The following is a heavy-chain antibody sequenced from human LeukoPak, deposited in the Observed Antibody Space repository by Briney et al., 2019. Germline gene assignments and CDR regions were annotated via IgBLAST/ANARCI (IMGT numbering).Heavy chain of an antibody. Sequence: PSETLSLTCTVSGGSISSGDYYWSWIRQPPGKGLEWIGYIYYSGSTYYNPSLKSRVTISVDTSKNQFSLKLSSVTAADTAVYYCARYSSSSIHFDYWGQGTLVTVSS. V-gene: IGHV4-30-4*08. CDR2: IYYSGST. J-gene: IGHJ4*02. CDR1: GGSISSGDYY. D-gene: IGHD6-13*01. CDR3: ARYSSSSIHFDY.